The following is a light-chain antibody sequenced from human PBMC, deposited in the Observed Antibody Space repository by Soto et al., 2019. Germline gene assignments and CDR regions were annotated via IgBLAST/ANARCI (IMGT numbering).Light chain of an antibody. CDR2: GAS. Sequence: EIVLTQSPGTLSLSPGERATLSCRASHSVSSSYLAWYQQKPGQAPRLLIYGASSRATGIPDRFSGSGSGPDFPLTISRLEPEDFAVYYCQQYGSSPPITFGQGTRLEIK. CDR1: HSVSSSY. V-gene: IGKV3-20*01. J-gene: IGKJ5*01. CDR3: QQYGSSPPIT.